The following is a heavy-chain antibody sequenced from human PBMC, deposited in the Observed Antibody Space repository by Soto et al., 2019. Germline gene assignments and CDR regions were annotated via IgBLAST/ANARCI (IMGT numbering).Heavy chain of an antibody. J-gene: IGHJ2*01. D-gene: IGHD5-12*01. Sequence: EVQLVESGGGLVKPGGSLRLSCAASGFTFSSYSMNWVRQAPGKGLEWVSSISSSSSYIYYADSVKGRFTISRDNAKNSLYLQMNSLRAEDTAVYYCARVRGYVRLDWYFDLWGRGTLVTVSS. CDR1: GFTFSSYS. CDR2: ISSSSSYI. V-gene: IGHV3-21*01. CDR3: ARVRGYVRLDWYFDL.